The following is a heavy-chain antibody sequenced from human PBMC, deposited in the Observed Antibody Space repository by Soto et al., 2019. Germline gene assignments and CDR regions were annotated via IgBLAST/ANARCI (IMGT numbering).Heavy chain of an antibody. V-gene: IGHV4-30-4*01. Sequence: ASETLSLTCSVFGGSISSGDSYWSWIRQPPGKGLEWIGNIYYSGSSYKNPSLRGRVSISEDRSRNQFSLKLSSVTAADTAVYFCARDSHYYDTSGHYRFDYWGQGTLVTVSS. CDR1: GGSISSGDSY. CDR3: ARDSHYYDTSGHYRFDY. D-gene: IGHD3-22*01. CDR2: IYYSGSS. J-gene: IGHJ4*02.